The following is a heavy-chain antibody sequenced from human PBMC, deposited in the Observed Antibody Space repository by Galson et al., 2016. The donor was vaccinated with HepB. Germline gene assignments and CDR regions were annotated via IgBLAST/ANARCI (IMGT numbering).Heavy chain of an antibody. D-gene: IGHD6-6*01. Sequence: SLRLSCAASGFTFSSYWMSWVRQAPGKGLEWVANIKQDGSEKYYVDSVKGRFTIPRDNAKNSLYLHMNSLRAEDTAVYYCARDLSSSSTCGWFDPWGQGTLVTVSS. J-gene: IGHJ5*02. CDR3: ARDLSSSSTCGWFDP. V-gene: IGHV3-7*03. CDR2: IKQDGSEK. CDR1: GFTFSSYW.